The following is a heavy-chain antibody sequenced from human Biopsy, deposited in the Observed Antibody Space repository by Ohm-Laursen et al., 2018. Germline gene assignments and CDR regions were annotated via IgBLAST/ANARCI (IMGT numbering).Heavy chain of an antibody. Sequence: SVKVPCKVSGYSLTELSMHWVRQAPGQGLEWMGGFAPENGRIVYSQKFQGRVTMTEDTSTSTAYMEVWRLRSDDTAVYYCAADINVWNVNYWGQGTQVIVSS. D-gene: IGHD1-1*01. CDR2: FAPENGRI. V-gene: IGHV1-24*01. CDR3: AADINVWNVNY. J-gene: IGHJ4*02. CDR1: GYSLTELS.